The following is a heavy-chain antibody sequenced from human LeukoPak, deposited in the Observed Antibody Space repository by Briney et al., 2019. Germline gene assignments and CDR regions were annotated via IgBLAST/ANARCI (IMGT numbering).Heavy chain of an antibody. CDR1: GFTFSSYS. CDR2: INSGSSYM. J-gene: IGHJ3*01. V-gene: IGHV3-48*02. D-gene: IGHD7-27*01. CDR3: AREDDDWGPNTFDV. Sequence: GGSLRLSCAASGFTFSSYSMNWVRQAPGKGLEWVSYINSGSSYMYYPDSVRGRFTISRDNAKNSLYLQMDSLRDEDTAVYYCAREDDDWGPNTFDVWGQGTVVTVSS.